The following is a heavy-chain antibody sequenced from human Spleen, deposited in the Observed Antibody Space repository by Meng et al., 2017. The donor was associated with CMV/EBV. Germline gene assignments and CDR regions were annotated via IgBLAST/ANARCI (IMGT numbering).Heavy chain of an antibody. V-gene: IGHV3-30*02. D-gene: IGHD1/OR15-1a*01. J-gene: IGHJ4*02. CDR2: IQYDGSDE. CDR1: GFTFSSYV. CDR3: AKDDANWNIDC. Sequence: GGSLRLSCAASGFTFSSYVMHWVRQAPGKGLEWVAFIQYDGSDEYYADSVKGRFTISRDNSKNTLYLQMNSLRGEDTAVYYCAKDDANWNIDCWGQGTLVTVSS.